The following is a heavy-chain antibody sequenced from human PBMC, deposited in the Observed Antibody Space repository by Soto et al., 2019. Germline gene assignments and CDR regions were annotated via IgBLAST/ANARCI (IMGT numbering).Heavy chain of an antibody. Sequence: GSGPTLVNPTETLTLTCTVSGFSLTTGKMGVSWIRQPPGKALEWLAHIFSDNERSYSTSLQGRLTISKDTSGSQVVLSMTNVDPVDTATYYCARMNVDSYQFYYAMDVWGQGTTGTVS. D-gene: IGHD4-17*01. J-gene: IGHJ6*02. CDR3: ARMNVDSYQFYYAMDV. CDR1: GFSLTTGKMG. CDR2: IFSDNER. V-gene: IGHV2-26*01.